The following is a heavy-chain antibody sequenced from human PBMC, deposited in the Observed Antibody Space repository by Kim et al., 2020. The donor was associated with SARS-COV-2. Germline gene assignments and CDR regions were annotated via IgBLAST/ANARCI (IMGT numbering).Heavy chain of an antibody. CDR2: ITNTSTTI. CDR3: VRDRVRGAFDM. V-gene: IGHV3-48*02. CDR1: GFTFSAYD. J-gene: IGHJ3*02. Sequence: GGSLRLSCATSGFTFSAYDMNWVRQAPGKGLEWLSFITNTSTTIYYADSVEGRFTISRNNDKNSLFLQMNILSDEDTAFYYCVRDRVRGAFDMWGQGT.